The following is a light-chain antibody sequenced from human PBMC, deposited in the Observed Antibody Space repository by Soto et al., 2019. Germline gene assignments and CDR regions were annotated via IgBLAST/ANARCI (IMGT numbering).Light chain of an antibody. CDR2: EVT. CDR1: SGDIGGYNY. Sequence: QSALTQPASVSGSPGQSITISCIGTSGDIGGYNYVSWYQQHPGKAPKLLISEVTNRPSGVSNRFSGSKSGNTASLTISGLQAEDEADYYSSSYTTNITPVVFGGGTKLTVL. J-gene: IGLJ2*01. CDR3: SSYTTNITPVV. V-gene: IGLV2-14*01.